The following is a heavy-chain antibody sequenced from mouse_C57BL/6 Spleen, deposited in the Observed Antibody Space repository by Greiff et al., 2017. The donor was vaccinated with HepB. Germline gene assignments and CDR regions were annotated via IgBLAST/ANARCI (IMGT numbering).Heavy chain of an antibody. CDR1: GYAFSSSW. J-gene: IGHJ3*01. Sequence: QVQLQQSGPELVKPGASVKISCKASGYAFSSSWMNWVKQRPGKGLEWIGRIYPGDGDTNYNGKFKGKATLTADKSSSTAYMQLSSLTSEDSAVYSCAEQLRPSWFAYWGQGTLVTVSA. D-gene: IGHD3-2*02. V-gene: IGHV1-82*01. CDR2: IYPGDGDT. CDR3: AEQLRPSWFAY.